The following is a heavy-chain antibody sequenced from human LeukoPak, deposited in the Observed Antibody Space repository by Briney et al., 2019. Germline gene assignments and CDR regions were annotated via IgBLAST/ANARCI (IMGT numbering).Heavy chain of an antibody. J-gene: IGHJ4*02. V-gene: IGHV3-64*01. CDR2: ISSNGGST. D-gene: IGHD5-24*01. CDR1: GFTFSSYA. Sequence: TGGSLRLSCAASGFTFSSYAMHWVRQAPGKGLEYVSAISSNGGSTYYANSVKGRFTISRDNSKNTLYLQMGSLRAEDMAVYYCARDRDGYPGYWGQGTLVTVST. CDR3: ARDRDGYPGY.